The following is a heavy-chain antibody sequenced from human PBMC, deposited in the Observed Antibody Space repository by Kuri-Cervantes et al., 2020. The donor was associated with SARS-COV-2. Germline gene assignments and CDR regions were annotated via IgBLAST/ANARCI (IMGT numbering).Heavy chain of an antibody. CDR2: INHSGST. CDR1: GGSFSGYY. Sequence: SETLSLTCAVYGGSFSGYYWSWIRQPPGKGLEWIGEINHSGSTNYNPSLKSRVTISVDTSKNQFSLKLSSVTAADTAVYYCARRHRSGYLASYYYYGMDVWGQGTTVTVSS. J-gene: IGHJ6*02. V-gene: IGHV4-34*01. CDR3: ARRHRSGYLASYYYYGMDV. D-gene: IGHD3-22*01.